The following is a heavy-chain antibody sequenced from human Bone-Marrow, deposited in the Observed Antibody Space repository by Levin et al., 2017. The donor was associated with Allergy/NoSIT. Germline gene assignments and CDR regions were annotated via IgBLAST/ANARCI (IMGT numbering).Heavy chain of an antibody. CDR1: GFTFRNYA. V-gene: IGHV3-30*18. Sequence: PGGSLRLSCAVSGFTFRNYAMHWVRQAPGRGLEWVAFISLDGNTQYYADSVKGRFTVSRDNSNNTLHLQMNSLRVEDTAIYYCAKDTYTCSGGSCYFFDSWGQGALVTVSS. CDR3: AKDTYTCSGGSCYFFDS. CDR2: ISLDGNTQ. J-gene: IGHJ4*02. D-gene: IGHD2-15*01.